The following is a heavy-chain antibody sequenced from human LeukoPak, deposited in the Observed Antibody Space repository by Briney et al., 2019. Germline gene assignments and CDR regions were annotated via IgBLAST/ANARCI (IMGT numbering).Heavy chain of an antibody. D-gene: IGHD2-2*02. CDR1: GYSISSGYY. Sequence: PSETLSLTCTVSGYSISSGYYWGWIRQPPGKGLEWIGSIYHSGSTYYNPSLKSRVTISVDTSKNQFSLKLSSVTAADTAVYYCARERGCSSTSCYRGVVDYWGQGTLVTVSS. J-gene: IGHJ4*02. CDR3: ARERGCSSTSCYRGVVDY. V-gene: IGHV4-38-2*02. CDR2: IYHSGST.